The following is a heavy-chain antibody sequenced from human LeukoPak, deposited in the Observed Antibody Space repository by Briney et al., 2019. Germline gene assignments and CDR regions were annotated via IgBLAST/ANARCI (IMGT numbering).Heavy chain of an antibody. D-gene: IGHD2-15*01. CDR2: IIPILDIA. Sequence: SSVKVSCKASGGTFSSYALSWVRQAPGQGLEWMGRIIPILDIANYAQKFQGRVTITADESTGTAYMKLSSLRSEDTAIYYCARDNPPYCNGGGCYSYWGQGTLVTISS. V-gene: IGHV1-69*04. J-gene: IGHJ4*02. CDR3: ARDNPPYCNGGGCYSY. CDR1: GGTFSSYA.